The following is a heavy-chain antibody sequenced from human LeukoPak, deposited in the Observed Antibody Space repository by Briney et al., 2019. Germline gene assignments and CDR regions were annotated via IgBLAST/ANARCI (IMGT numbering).Heavy chain of an antibody. J-gene: IGHJ4*02. D-gene: IGHD6-6*01. CDR3: ARVGLGRIAARPRVYYFDH. Sequence: ASVKVSCKASGYTFTSYDINWVRQATGQGLEWMGWMNPNSGNTGYAQKFQGRVTMTRNTSISTAYMELSSLRSEDTAVYYCARVGLGRIAARPRVYYFDHWGQGTLVTVSS. CDR1: GYTFTSYD. V-gene: IGHV1-8*01. CDR2: MNPNSGNT.